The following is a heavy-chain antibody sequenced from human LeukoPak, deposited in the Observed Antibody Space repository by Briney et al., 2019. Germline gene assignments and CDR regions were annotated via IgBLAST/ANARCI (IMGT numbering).Heavy chain of an antibody. CDR3: ARDDRPYCDFWSGYSGDYYMDV. J-gene: IGHJ6*03. CDR2: IYYSGST. Sequence: PSETLSLSCGVYGGSFSGYYLTWIRQPPGKGLEWIGYIYYSGSTNYNPSLKSRVTISVDTSKNQFSLKLSSVTAADTAVYYCARDDRPYCDFWSGYSGDYYMDVWGKGTTVTVSS. D-gene: IGHD3-3*01. CDR1: GGSFSGYY. V-gene: IGHV4-59*01.